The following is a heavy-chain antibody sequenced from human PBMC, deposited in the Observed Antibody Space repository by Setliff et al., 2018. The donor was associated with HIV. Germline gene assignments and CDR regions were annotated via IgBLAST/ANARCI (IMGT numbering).Heavy chain of an antibody. D-gene: IGHD6-6*01. V-gene: IGHV4-34*01. CDR3: ASSLYSSSSFDY. CDR1: GGSFTTNY. J-gene: IGHJ4*02. Sequence: NPSETLSLTCALYGGSFTTNYWTWIRQPPGKGLEWIGEIYHGGYTNYNPSLKSRATISVDKSKNHFSLKLTSATAADTAVYYCASSLYSSSSFDYWGQGMLVTV. CDR2: IYHGGYT.